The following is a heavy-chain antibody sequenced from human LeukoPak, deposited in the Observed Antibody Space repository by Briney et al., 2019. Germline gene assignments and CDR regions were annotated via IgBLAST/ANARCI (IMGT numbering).Heavy chain of an antibody. V-gene: IGHV4-61*02. CDR3: ARGDYYDSSGYYQRAFDI. CDR2: IYTSGST. D-gene: IGHD3-22*01. J-gene: IGHJ3*02. CDR1: GGSISSGSYY. Sequence: SETLSLTCTVSGGSISSGSYYWSWIRQPAGKGLEWIGRIYTSGSTNYNPSLKSRVTISLDTSKNQFSLKLNSVTAADTAVYYCARGDYYDSSGYYQRAFDIWGQGTMVTVSS.